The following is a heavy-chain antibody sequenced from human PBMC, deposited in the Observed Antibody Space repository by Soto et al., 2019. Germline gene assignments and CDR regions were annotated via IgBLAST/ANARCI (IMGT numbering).Heavy chain of an antibody. D-gene: IGHD1-7*01. CDR3: ASSGGWNYPWVVP. CDR2: IIPICGTA. V-gene: IGHV1-69*06. J-gene: IGHJ5*02. Sequence: QVQLVQSGAEVKKPGSSVNVSCKASGGTFSSYAISWVRQAPGQGLEWMGGIIPICGTANYAQKFQGRVTITAAKATSTAYMELSSLRSEATAVYYFASSGGWNYPWVVPWGQGTLVTVSS. CDR1: GGTFSSYA.